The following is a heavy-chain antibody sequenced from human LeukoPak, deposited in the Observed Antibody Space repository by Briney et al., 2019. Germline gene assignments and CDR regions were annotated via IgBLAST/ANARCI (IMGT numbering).Heavy chain of an antibody. D-gene: IGHD3-10*02. CDR1: GFTFSTYG. J-gene: IGHJ4*02. CDR3: AKASPIGVTMFCAGLDY. V-gene: IGHV3-23*01. CDR2: ISGSGGST. Sequence: PGGSLRLSCAASGFTFSTYGMSWVRQAPGKGREWVSGISGSGGSTFYADSVKGRFTISRTNSKTTLFLKMHSLRAEDTAVYYCAKASPIGVTMFCAGLDYWGQGTLVTVSS.